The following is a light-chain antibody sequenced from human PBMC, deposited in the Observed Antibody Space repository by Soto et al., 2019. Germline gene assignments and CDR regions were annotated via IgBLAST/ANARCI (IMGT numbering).Light chain of an antibody. J-gene: IGKJ4*01. CDR1: QSLLHSNGYNY. CDR3: MQALQTPLT. CDR2: LGS. V-gene: IGKV2-28*01. Sequence: DIGMTQTPLSLSVTPGEPASISCRSSQSLLHSNGYNYLDWYLQKPGQSPQLLIYLGSNRASGVPDRFSGSGSGTDFTLKISRVEAEDVGVYYCMQALQTPLTFGGGTKVDIK.